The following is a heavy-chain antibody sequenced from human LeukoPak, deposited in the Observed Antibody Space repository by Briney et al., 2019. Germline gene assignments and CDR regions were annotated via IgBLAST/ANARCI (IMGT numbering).Heavy chain of an antibody. D-gene: IGHD1-26*01. CDR2: INPSGGST. Sequence: ASVKVSCKASGYTFTSYYMHWVRQAPGQGLEWMGIINPSGGSTSYAQKFQGRVTMTRDTSTSTVYMELSSLRSDDTAVYYCARESETGGFDYWGQGTLVTVSS. CDR1: GYTFTSYY. CDR3: ARESETGGFDY. J-gene: IGHJ4*02. V-gene: IGHV1-46*01.